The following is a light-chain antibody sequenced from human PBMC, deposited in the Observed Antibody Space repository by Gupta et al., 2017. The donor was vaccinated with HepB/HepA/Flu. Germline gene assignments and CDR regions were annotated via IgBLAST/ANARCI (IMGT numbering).Light chain of an antibody. CDR2: GNN. J-gene: IGLJ3*02. V-gene: IGLV1-40*01. CDR1: SSNIGAGYD. Sequence: QSVLPQPPSVSGAPGQRVTISCTGGSSNIGAGYDVQWYQQLPGTAPKLLIYGNNNRPSGVPDRFSGPKSGTSASLAITGLQTEDEADYFCQSYDTTLSAVVFGGGTKLTVL. CDR3: QSYDTTLSAVV.